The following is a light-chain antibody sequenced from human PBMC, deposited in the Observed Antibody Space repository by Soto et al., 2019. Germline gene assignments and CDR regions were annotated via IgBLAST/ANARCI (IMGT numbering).Light chain of an antibody. V-gene: IGLV2-14*01. J-gene: IGLJ2*01. Sequence: QSVLTQYASVSGSPGQSITISCTGTSNDVGGYNYVSWYQQHPGKAPKLMICEVTNRPSGISSRFSGSKSGNTASLTISGLQAEDEAVYSCGSYTSRSTVIFGGGTQLTVL. CDR1: SNDVGGYNY. CDR3: GSYTSRSTVI. CDR2: EVT.